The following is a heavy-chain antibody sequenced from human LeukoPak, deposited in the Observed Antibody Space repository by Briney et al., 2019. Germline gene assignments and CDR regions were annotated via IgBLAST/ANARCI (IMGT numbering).Heavy chain of an antibody. D-gene: IGHD2-21*01. CDR2: TFDRSRWYY. J-gene: IGHJ4*02. CDR1: GDSVSSKSAA. CDR3: ARGVIASGFAF. Sequence: SQTLSLNFAISGDSVSSKSAAWNWLRESPSRGLEWLGRTFDRSRWYYDFAVSVKSRLTINPDASKDQFSLQLTSVTPDDTAVYYCARGVIASGFAFWGQGTLVTVSS. V-gene: IGHV6-1*01.